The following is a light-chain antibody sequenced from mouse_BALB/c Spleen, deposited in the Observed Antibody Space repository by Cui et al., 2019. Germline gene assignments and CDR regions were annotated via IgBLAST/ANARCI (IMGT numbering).Light chain of an antibody. Sequence: DIQMTQSPSSLSASLGGKGNITCKASQDINKYRAWYQHKPGKGHRLIIHYTCTVQPGIPSMFGGSGSGGDYFFSISNLEPEDIANYYCLQYDNLWTFGGGTKLEIK. CDR3: LQYDNLWT. CDR2: YTC. V-gene: IGKV19-93*01. CDR1: QDINKY. J-gene: IGKJ1*01.